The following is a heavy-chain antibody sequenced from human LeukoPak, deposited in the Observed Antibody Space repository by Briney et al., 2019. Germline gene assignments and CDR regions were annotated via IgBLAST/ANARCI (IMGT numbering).Heavy chain of an antibody. Sequence: QPGGSLRLSCAASGFTFSSYSMNWVRQAPGKGLEWVSYISSTGSVIYYADSARGRFTISRDNAKNSLYLQVNSLRAEDTAVYYCARELSLSHWGQGTLVTVSS. CDR1: GFTFSSYS. D-gene: IGHD2/OR15-2a*01. J-gene: IGHJ4*02. CDR3: ARELSLSH. CDR2: ISSTGSVI. V-gene: IGHV3-48*01.